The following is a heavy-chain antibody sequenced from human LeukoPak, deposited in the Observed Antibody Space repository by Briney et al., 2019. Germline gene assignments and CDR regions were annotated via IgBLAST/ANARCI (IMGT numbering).Heavy chain of an antibody. J-gene: IGHJ4*02. CDR2: INPSGGNT. V-gene: IGHV1-46*01. D-gene: IGHD3-22*01. Sequence: ASVKVSCKASGYTFTSYYMHWVRQAPGQGLEWMGIINPSGGNTNYAQKLQGRVTMTTDTSTSTAYMELRSLRSDDTAVYYCARVLYYYDSSGYSIDYWGQGTLVTVSS. CDR3: ARVLYYYDSSGYSIDY. CDR1: GYTFTSYY.